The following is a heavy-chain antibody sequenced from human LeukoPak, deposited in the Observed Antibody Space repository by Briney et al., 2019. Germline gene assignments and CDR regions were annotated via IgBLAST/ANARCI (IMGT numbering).Heavy chain of an antibody. J-gene: IGHJ4*02. CDR3: ARYRETSGSSFDY. CDR2: IYYSGST. Sequence: SETLSLTCTVSGGSISSSSYYWGWIRQPPGKGLEWIGSIYYSGSTYYNPSLRSRVTISVDTSKNQFSLKLSSVTAADTAVYYCARYRETSGSSFDYWGQGTLVTVSS. D-gene: IGHD6-6*01. V-gene: IGHV4-39*01. CDR1: GGSISSSSYY.